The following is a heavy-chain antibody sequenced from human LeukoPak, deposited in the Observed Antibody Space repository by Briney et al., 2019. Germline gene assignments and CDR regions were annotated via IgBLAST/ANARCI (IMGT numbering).Heavy chain of an antibody. Sequence: SGGSLRLSCAASGFTFSSYGMHWVRQAPGKGLEWVAVISYDGSNKYYADSVKGRFTISRDNSRNTLYLQMNRLRAEDTAVYHCEGRSRITVALMHDIWGQGTMVTVSS. CDR1: GFTFSSYG. CDR2: ISYDGSNK. V-gene: IGHV3-30*03. CDR3: EGRSRITVALMHDI. D-gene: IGHD3-16*01. J-gene: IGHJ3*02.